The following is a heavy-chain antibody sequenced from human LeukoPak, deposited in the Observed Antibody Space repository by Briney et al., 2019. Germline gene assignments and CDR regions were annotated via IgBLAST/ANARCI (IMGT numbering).Heavy chain of an antibody. CDR3: AKGSHGYSSSSADY. CDR1: GFTFSSYA. CDR2: ISGSGGNT. J-gene: IGHJ4*02. V-gene: IGHV3-23*01. Sequence: GGSLRLSCAASGFTFSSYAMSWVRQAPGKGLEWDSVISGSGGNTYYADSVKGRFTISRDNSKNTLYLQMNSLRVDDTAVYSCAKGSHGYSSSSADYWGQGTLVTVSS. D-gene: IGHD6-6*01.